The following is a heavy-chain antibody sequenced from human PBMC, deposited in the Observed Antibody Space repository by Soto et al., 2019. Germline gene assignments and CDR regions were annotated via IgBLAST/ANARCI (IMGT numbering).Heavy chain of an antibody. V-gene: IGHV4-59*01. CDR1: VGSISSYY. D-gene: IGHD3-22*01. Sequence: PSETLSLTCTVSVGSISSYYWTWIRQPPGKGLEWIGHIYYSGSTSYNPSLKSRVSISVNTSKKEFSLKLSSVNAADTAVYYCARVIHYYDTSGSYAWYFDYWGQGSLVTVSS. J-gene: IGHJ4*02. CDR3: ARVIHYYDTSGSYAWYFDY. CDR2: IYYSGST.